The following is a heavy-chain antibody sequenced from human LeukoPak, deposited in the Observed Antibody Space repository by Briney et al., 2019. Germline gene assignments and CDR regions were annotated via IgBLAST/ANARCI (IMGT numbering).Heavy chain of an antibody. J-gene: IGHJ6*03. CDR3: ARDGGLYRSGGSCYSSYYYYYMDV. Sequence: ASVKVSCKASGYTFTSYGISWVRQAPGQGLEWMGWISAYNGNTNYAQKLQGRVTMTTDTSTSTAYMELRSLRSDDTAVYYCARDGGLYRSGGSCYSSYYYYYMDVWGKGTTVTVSS. V-gene: IGHV1-18*01. CDR1: GYTFTSYG. CDR2: ISAYNGNT. D-gene: IGHD2-15*01.